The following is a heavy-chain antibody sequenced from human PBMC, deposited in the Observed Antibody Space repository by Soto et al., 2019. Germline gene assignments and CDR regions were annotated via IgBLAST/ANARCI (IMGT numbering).Heavy chain of an antibody. CDR2: IWYDGSNK. V-gene: IGHV3-33*01. J-gene: IGHJ6*02. CDR3: ARANDYGDYDSYYYGMDV. Sequence: GSLRLSCAASGFTFSSYGMHWVRQAPGKGLEWVAVIWYDGSNKYYADSVKGRFTISRDNSKNTLYLQMNSLRAEDTAVYYCARANDYGDYDSYYYGMDVWGQGTTVTVSS. CDR1: GFTFSSYG. D-gene: IGHD4-17*01.